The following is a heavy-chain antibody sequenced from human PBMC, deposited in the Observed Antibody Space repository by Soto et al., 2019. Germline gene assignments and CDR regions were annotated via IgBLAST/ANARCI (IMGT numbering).Heavy chain of an antibody. J-gene: IGHJ4*02. CDR1: GFTFSSYA. Sequence: QVQLVESGGGVVQPGRSLRLSCAASGFTFSSYAMHWVRQAPGKGLEWVAVISYDGSNKYYADSVKGRFTISRDNSKNTLDLQMNSLRAEDTAVYYCARDGSYYFDYWGQGTLVTVSS. V-gene: IGHV3-30-3*01. D-gene: IGHD1-26*01. CDR2: ISYDGSNK. CDR3: ARDGSYYFDY.